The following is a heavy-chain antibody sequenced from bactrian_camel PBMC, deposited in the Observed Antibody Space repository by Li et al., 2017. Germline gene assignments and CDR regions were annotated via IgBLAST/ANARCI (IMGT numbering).Heavy chain of an antibody. CDR3: AAILLYSDDGVCPMNSRSYNV. D-gene: IGHD3*01. CDR2: IYSRDETT. J-gene: IGHJ4*01. CDR1: GYITSRRC. Sequence: HVQLVESGGGSVQAGGSLRLSCKAPGYITSRRCLGWFRQAPGKEREAVAIIYSRDETTNYGDSVKGRSTISQDNALKILYLQMNGLKSEDTAMYYCAAILLYSDDGVCPMNSRSYNVWGQGTQVTVS. V-gene: IGHV3S54*01.